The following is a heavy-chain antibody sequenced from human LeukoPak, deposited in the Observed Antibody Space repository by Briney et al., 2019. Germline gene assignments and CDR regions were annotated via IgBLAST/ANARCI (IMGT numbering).Heavy chain of an antibody. J-gene: IGHJ4*02. Sequence: PGGSLRLSCAASGFTFSSYSMNWVRQAPGKGLEWVSYISSSSSTIYYADSVKGRFTISRDNAKNSLYLQMNSLRAEDTAVYYCARAAKRGSYGTLRYFDYWGQGTLVTVSS. CDR3: ARAAKRGSYGTLRYFDY. CDR2: ISSSSSTI. D-gene: IGHD1-26*01. V-gene: IGHV3-48*01. CDR1: GFTFSSYS.